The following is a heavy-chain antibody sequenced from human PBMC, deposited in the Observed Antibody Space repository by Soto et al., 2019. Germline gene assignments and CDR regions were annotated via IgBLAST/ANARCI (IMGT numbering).Heavy chain of an antibody. Sequence: GGSLRLSCASSGFTFSDFGMSWVRQAPGKGLEWVAVISASADATYYAASVKGRFTLSRDNSRNILYLQMNSLTVADTAVYYCAKKLTTYAVDPADYWGQGTQVTVS. CDR2: ISASADAT. CDR1: GFTFSDFG. CDR3: AKKLTTYAVDPADY. J-gene: IGHJ4*02. D-gene: IGHD3-3*01. V-gene: IGHV3-23*01.